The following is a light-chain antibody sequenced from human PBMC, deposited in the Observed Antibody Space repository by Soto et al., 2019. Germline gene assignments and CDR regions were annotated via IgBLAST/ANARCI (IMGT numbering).Light chain of an antibody. CDR2: GAS. J-gene: IGKJ1*01. CDR3: QQYNNWPGT. V-gene: IGKV3-15*01. Sequence: EIVLTQSPATLSVSPGERAPLSCRASQSVSSNLAWYQLKPGQAPRLLIYGASTRATGIPARFSGSGSGTEFTLTISSLQSEDFAVYYCQQYNNWPGTFGQGTKVDIK. CDR1: QSVSSN.